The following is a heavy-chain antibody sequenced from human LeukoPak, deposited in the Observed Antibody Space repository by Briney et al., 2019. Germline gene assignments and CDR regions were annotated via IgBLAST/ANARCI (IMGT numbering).Heavy chain of an antibody. D-gene: IGHD3-22*01. V-gene: IGHV4-4*07. CDR2: IYISGSGST. Sequence: SETLSLTCTVSGGSISSYYWSWIRQPAGKGLEWIGRIYISGSGSTNYNPSLKSRVTMSVDTAKNQFSLKLSSVTAADTAVYYCARVEYYDSSGYYYGGAFDYWGQGTLVTVSS. CDR1: GGSISSYY. CDR3: ARVEYYDSSGYYYGGAFDY. J-gene: IGHJ4*02.